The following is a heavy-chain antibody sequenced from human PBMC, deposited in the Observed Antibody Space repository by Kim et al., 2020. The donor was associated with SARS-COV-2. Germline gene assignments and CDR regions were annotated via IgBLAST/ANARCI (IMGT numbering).Heavy chain of an antibody. CDR1: GFTFSTYW. Sequence: GGSLRLSCAASGFTFSTYWMHWVRQVPGKGLVWVSRTNNDGSSTNYTDSVKGRFIISRDNAKNTLHLQMHSLRAEDTAVYFCARGSSAWRNGLDVWGQGTTVTVSS. CDR3: ARGSSAWRNGLDV. V-gene: IGHV3-74*01. CDR2: TNNDGSST. J-gene: IGHJ6*02. D-gene: IGHD6-19*01.